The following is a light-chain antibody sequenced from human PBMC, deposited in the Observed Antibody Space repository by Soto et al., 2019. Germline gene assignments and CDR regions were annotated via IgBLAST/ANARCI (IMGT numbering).Light chain of an antibody. CDR2: AAS. V-gene: IGKV1-39*01. CDR3: QQSHSTPRT. J-gene: IGKJ1*01. CDR1: QSISSY. Sequence: DIQMTQSPSSMSASVGDRVTITCRTSQSISSYLNWYQQKPGKVPKLLIYAASSLQSGVPSRFSGSGSGTDFTLTISSLQPEDFATYYCQQSHSTPRTFGQGIKVDI.